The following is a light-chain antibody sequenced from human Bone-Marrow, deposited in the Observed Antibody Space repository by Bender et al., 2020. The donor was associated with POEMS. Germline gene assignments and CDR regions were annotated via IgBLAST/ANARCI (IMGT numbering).Light chain of an antibody. Sequence: QSALTQPASVSGSPRQSITISCTGTSSDVGGYNYVSWYQQHPGKAPKLMLYDVNNRPSGVSDRFSGSKSGNTASLTISGLQAEDEADYYCSSYTSSSTLAFGGGTKLTVL. V-gene: IGLV2-14*03. CDR2: DVN. CDR3: SSYTSSSTLA. CDR1: SSDVGGYNY. J-gene: IGLJ2*01.